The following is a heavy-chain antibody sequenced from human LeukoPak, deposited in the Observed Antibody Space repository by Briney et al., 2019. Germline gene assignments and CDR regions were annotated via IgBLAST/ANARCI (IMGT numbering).Heavy chain of an antibody. CDR1: DGSISSYY. Sequence: SETLSLTCTVSDGSISSYYWSWIRQPPGKGLEWIGYIYYSGSTNYNPSLKSRVTISVDMSKNQFSLKLSSVTAADTAVYYCARALRGGNSYGYLDPWGQGSLVTVSS. J-gene: IGHJ5*02. D-gene: IGHD5-18*01. V-gene: IGHV4-59*01. CDR3: ARALRGGNSYGYLDP. CDR2: IYYSGST.